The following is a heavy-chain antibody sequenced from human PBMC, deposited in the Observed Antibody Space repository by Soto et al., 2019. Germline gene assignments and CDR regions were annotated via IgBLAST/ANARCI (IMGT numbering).Heavy chain of an antibody. CDR3: AHRGVVKAPYYDFWSGYYNDAFDI. CDR1: GFSLSTSGVG. V-gene: IGHV2-5*01. D-gene: IGHD3-3*01. J-gene: IGHJ3*02. Sequence: QITLKESGPTLVKPTQTLTLTCTFSGFSLSTSGVGVGWIRQPPGKALEWLALIYWNDDKRYNPSLKTRLTITKDTSKNQVVLTMTNMDPVDTATYYCAHRGVVKAPYYDFWSGYYNDAFDIWGQGTMVTVSS. CDR2: IYWNDDK.